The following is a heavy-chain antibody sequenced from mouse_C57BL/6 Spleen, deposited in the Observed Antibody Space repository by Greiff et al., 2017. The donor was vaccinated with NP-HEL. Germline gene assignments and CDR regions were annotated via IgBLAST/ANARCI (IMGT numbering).Heavy chain of an antibody. D-gene: IGHD2-1*01. Sequence: QVQLQQPGAELVKPGASVKLSCKASGYTFTSYWMHWVKQRPGQGLEWIGMIHPNSGSTNYNEKFKSKATLTVDKSSSTAYMQLSSLTSEDSAVYYCARDSSTMPYAMDYWGQGTSVTVSS. J-gene: IGHJ4*01. V-gene: IGHV1-64*01. CDR2: IHPNSGST. CDR3: ARDSSTMPYAMDY. CDR1: GYTFTSYW.